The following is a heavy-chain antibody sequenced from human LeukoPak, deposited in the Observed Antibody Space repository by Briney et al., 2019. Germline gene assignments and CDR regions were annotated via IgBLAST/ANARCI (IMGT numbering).Heavy chain of an antibody. CDR2: ISGSGGST. CDR3: AKCDDVISNPTYYYYYGMDV. CDR1: GFTFSSYA. Sequence: GGSPRLSCAASGFTFSSYAMSWVRQAPGKGLEWVSAISGSGGSTYYADSVKGRFTISRDNSKNTLYLQMNSLRAEDTAVCYCAKCDDVISNPTYYYYYGMDVWGQGTTVTVSS. J-gene: IGHJ6*02. D-gene: IGHD1-1*01. V-gene: IGHV3-23*01.